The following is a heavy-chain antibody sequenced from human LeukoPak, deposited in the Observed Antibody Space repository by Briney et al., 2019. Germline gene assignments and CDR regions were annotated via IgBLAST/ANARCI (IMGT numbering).Heavy chain of an antibody. Sequence: ASVKVSCKASGYTFTSYYMHWVRQAPGQGLEWMGIINPSGARTSYAQRFQGRVTMTRDMSTSTAYMELSSLRSEDTAVYYCVQFELDYWGQGTLVTVSS. D-gene: IGHD1-7*01. V-gene: IGHV1-46*01. CDR3: VQFELDY. CDR2: INPSGART. CDR1: GYTFTSYY. J-gene: IGHJ4*02.